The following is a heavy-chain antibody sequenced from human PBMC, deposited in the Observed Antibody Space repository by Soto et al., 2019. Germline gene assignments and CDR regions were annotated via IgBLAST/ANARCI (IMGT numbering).Heavy chain of an antibody. CDR3: ARTSKEGFGESLNWFDP. V-gene: IGHV1-18*01. CDR1: GYTFTSYG. CDR2: ISPNSGST. Sequence: EASVKVSCKASGYTFTSYGISWVRQAPGQGLEWMGWISPNSGSTNYAQKFQGRVTMTTDTSISTAYMELSRLRSDDTAVYYCARTSKEGFGESLNWFDPWGQGTLVTVSS. D-gene: IGHD3-10*01. J-gene: IGHJ5*02.